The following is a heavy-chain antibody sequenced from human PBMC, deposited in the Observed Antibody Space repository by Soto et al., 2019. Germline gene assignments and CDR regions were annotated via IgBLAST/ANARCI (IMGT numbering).Heavy chain of an antibody. V-gene: IGHV1-3*01. CDR2: INAGYGNT. J-gene: IGHJ4*02. CDR3: ARDTGDGTFDF. Sequence: ASVKVSCKASGYTFSGYAMHWVRQAPGQRLEWMGWINAGYGNTKSSQKFQDRVTISRDTSASTAYMELTSLRSEDTAVYYCARDTGDGTFDFWGQGALVTVSS. D-gene: IGHD7-27*01. CDR1: GYTFSGYA.